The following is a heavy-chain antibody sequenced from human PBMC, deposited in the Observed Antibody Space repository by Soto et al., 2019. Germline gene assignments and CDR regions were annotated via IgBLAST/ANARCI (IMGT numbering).Heavy chain of an antibody. V-gene: IGHV3-30*18. D-gene: IGHD2-8*02. CDR2: ISYDGSNK. J-gene: IGHJ4*02. Sequence: GGSLRLSCAASGFTFSSYGMHRVRQAPGKGLEWVAVISYDGSNKYYADSVKGRFTISRDNSKNTLYLQMNSLRAEDTAVYYCAKDSTWYYFDYWGQGTLVTVSS. CDR3: AKDSTWYYFDY. CDR1: GFTFSSYG.